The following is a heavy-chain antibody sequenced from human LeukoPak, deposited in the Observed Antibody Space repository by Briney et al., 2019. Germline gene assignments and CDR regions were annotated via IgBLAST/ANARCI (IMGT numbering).Heavy chain of an antibody. J-gene: IGHJ4*02. V-gene: IGHV3-7*01. CDR2: IKQDGSEK. CDR3: ARTFDYYGSPRYFDY. CDR1: GFTSSSYW. D-gene: IGHD3-10*01. Sequence: GGSLRLSCAASGFTSSSYWMSWVRQAPGKGLEWVANIKQDGSEKYYVDSVKGRFTISRDNAKNSLYLQMNSLRAEDTAVYYCARTFDYYGSPRYFDYWGQGTLVTVSS.